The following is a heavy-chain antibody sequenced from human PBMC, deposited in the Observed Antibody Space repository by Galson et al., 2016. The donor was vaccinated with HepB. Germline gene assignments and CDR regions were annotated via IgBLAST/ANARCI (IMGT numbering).Heavy chain of an antibody. D-gene: IGHD1-1*01. CDR3: AKDSRINWPSYFDY. CDR1: GFTFDSYG. J-gene: IGHJ4*02. Sequence: SLRLSCAASGFTFDSYGMGWVRQAPGKELEWVSSTSYNDGTKYYADSVKGRFAISRDNSKNTLYLQMNSLRAEDTAVYYCAKDSRINWPSYFDYWGQGILVTVSS. CDR2: TSYNDGTK. V-gene: IGHV3-23*01.